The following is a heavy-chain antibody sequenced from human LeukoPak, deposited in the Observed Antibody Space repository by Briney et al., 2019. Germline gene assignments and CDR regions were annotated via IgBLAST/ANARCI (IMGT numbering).Heavy chain of an antibody. CDR3: ASKNPRAYYFDY. CDR2: LYHSGFS. J-gene: IGHJ4*02. D-gene: IGHD3-10*01. CDR1: GGSISSYY. V-gene: IGHV4-4*08. Sequence: PSETLSLTCTVSGGSISSYYWSWIRQPPGKGLEWIGTLYHSGFSWYNPSLKSRITTSVDASKNQISLNLSSVTAADTAVYYCASKNPRAYYFDYWGQGILVTVSS.